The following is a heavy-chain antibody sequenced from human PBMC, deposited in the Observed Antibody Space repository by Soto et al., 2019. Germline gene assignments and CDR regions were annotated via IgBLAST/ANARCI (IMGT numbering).Heavy chain of an antibody. J-gene: IGHJ4*02. Sequence: QVQLVQSGAEVKKPGSSVKVSCKASGGTFSSYAISWVRQAPGQGLEWMGGIIPIFGTANYAQKFQGRVTITADESTSTAYMELSSLRSEDTAVYYCARAGAADVYDFWSGYYRGFDYWGQGTLVTVSS. CDR3: ARAGAADVYDFWSGYYRGFDY. CDR1: GGTFSSYA. D-gene: IGHD3-3*01. CDR2: IIPIFGTA. V-gene: IGHV1-69*01.